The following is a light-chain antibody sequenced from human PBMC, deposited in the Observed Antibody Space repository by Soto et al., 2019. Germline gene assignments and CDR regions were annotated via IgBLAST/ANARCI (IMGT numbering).Light chain of an antibody. J-gene: IGKJ1*01. CDR3: QQYYSYPLT. V-gene: IGKV1-8*01. Sequence: AIRMTQSPSSFSASTGDRVTITCRASQGISSYLAWYQQNPGKAPKLLIYAASTLQSGVPSRFSGSGSGTDFTLTISCLQSEDLATYYCQQYYSYPLTFGQGTKVEIK. CDR1: QGISSY. CDR2: AAS.